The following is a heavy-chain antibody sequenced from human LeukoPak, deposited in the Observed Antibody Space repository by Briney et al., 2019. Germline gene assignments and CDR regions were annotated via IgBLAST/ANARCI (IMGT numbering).Heavy chain of an antibody. Sequence: GGSLRHSCAASGFTFSSQNMNWARQAPGKGLEWVAYISTSGDSTKYADSVEGRFTISRDNAENSLYLLMNSLRVEDTAVYYCVKNGWLVYWCQGILVTVSS. CDR2: ISTSGDST. CDR1: GFTFSSQN. J-gene: IGHJ4*02. V-gene: IGHV3-21*06. CDR3: VKNGWLVY. D-gene: IGHD6-19*01.